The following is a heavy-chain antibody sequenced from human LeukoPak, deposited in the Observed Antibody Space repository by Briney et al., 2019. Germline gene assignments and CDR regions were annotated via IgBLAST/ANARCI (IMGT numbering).Heavy chain of an antibody. V-gene: IGHV3-53*01. J-gene: IGHJ4*02. Sequence: GGSLRLSCAASGVSVITDYMTWVRPAPGKGLEWVSTLYSSGNIYYADSAQCRFTVSRDNSKNTLFLEMSSLRAEDTAVYFCARGWGSFENWGQGTLVAVSS. D-gene: IGHD7-27*01. CDR2: LYSSGNI. CDR3: ARGWGSFEN. CDR1: GVSVITDY.